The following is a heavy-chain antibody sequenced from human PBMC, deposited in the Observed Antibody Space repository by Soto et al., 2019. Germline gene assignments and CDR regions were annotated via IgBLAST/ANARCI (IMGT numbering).Heavy chain of an antibody. V-gene: IGHV3-33*01. CDR1: GFTFSSYG. CDR3: ARDPGRYGDYADY. D-gene: IGHD4-17*01. CDR2: IWYDGSNK. Sequence: GSLRLSCAASGFTFSSYGMHWVRQAPGKGLEWVAVIWYDGSNKYYADSVKGRFTISRDNSKNTLYLQMNSLRAEDTAVYYCARDPGRYGDYADYWGQGTLVTVSS. J-gene: IGHJ4*02.